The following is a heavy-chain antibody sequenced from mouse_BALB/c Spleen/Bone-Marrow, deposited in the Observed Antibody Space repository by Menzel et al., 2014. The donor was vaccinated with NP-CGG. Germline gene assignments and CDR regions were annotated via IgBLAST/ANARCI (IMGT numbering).Heavy chain of an antibody. J-gene: IGHJ4*01. CDR2: IWAGGST. CDR1: GFSLTSYG. V-gene: IGHV2-9*02. CDR3: ARGSYYEGAMDY. Sequence: VQGVESGPGLVAPSQSLSITCAVSGFSLTSYGVHWVRQPPGKVLEWLGVIWAGGSTNYNSALMSRLGISKDNSKSQVFLKMNSLQTDDTAMYYCARGSYYEGAMDYWGQGTSVTVSS. D-gene: IGHD1-1*01.